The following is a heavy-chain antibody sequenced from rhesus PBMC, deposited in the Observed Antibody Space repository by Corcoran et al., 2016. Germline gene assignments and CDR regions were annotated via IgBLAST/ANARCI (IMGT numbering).Heavy chain of an antibody. D-gene: IGHD6S26*01. Sequence: QLQLQESGPGLVKPSETLSLTCAVSGGSISSNWWSWIRQPPGKGLEWIGRISGRGGSTRSNPSLKSRVTISTDTSKNQLSLKLISVTAADTAVYYCARDYSSGWSGGLDSWGQGVVVTVSS. J-gene: IGHJ6*01. CDR1: GGSISSNW. CDR3: ARDYSSGWSGGLDS. V-gene: IGHV4-173*01. CDR2: ISGRGGST.